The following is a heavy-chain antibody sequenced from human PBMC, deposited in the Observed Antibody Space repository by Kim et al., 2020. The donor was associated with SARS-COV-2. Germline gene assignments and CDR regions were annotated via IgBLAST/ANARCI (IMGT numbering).Heavy chain of an antibody. CDR2: MNPNSGNT. CDR3: ARVSLVRGVIMWWFDP. D-gene: IGHD3-10*01. CDR1: GYTFTSYD. J-gene: IGHJ5*02. Sequence: ASVKVSCKASGYTFTSYDINWVRQATGQGLEWMGWMNPNSGNTGYAQKFQGRVTMTRNTSISTAYMELSSLRSEDTAVYYCARVSLVRGVIMWWFDPWVQGTLVTVSS. V-gene: IGHV1-8*01.